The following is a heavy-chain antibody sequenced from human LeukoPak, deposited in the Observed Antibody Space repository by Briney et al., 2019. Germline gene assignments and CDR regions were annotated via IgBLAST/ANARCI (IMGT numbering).Heavy chain of an antibody. V-gene: IGHV3-30-3*01. J-gene: IGHJ4*02. CDR1: GFTFSSYA. Sequence: GGSLRLSCAASGFTFSSYAMHWVRQAPGKGLEWVAVISYDGSNKYYADSVKGRFTISRDNSKNTLYLQMNSLRAEDTAVYYCARETVGSSARTSSYYFDYWGQGTLVTVSS. D-gene: IGHD6-13*01. CDR3: ARETVGSSARTSSYYFDY. CDR2: ISYDGSNK.